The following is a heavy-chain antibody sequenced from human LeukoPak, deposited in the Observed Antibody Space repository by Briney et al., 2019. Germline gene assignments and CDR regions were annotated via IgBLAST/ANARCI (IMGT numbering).Heavy chain of an antibody. CDR1: VYTFTNFY. V-gene: IGHV1-2*02. CDR3: ARRPINCIITNCYVDY. CDR2: INPNSGDT. D-gene: IGHD2-2*01. Sequence: GASVKVSCKASVYTFTNFYIHRVRQAPGQGLEWMGWINPNSGDTSYAREFQDRVTMTRDTSLSTAYMELSRLRSDDTAVYYCARRPINCIITNCYVDYWGQGTLVTVSS. J-gene: IGHJ4*02.